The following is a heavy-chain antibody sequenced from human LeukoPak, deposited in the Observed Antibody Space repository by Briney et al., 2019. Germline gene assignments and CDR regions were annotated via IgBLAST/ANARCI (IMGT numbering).Heavy chain of an antibody. V-gene: IGHV7-4-1*01. J-gene: IGHJ3*02. D-gene: IGHD1-26*01. CDR2: ISTNTGNP. Sequence: GASVKVSCKASGYTFTNYAMNWVRQAPGQGLEWMGWISTNTGNPTYAQGFTGRFVFSLDTSVSTTYLQIRSLKAEDTAVYYCARDLDASGSYFGAAFDIWGQGTMVTVSS. CDR1: GYTFTNYA. CDR3: ARDLDASGSYFGAAFDI.